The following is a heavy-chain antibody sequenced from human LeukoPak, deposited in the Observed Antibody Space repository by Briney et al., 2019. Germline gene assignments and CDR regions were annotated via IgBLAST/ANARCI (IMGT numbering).Heavy chain of an antibody. CDR3: AREGLRYFVWLFPGEDGDAFDI. Sequence: GGALSLSCAASGLTFSSESMNGVGQAPGKGLEGVSFISSSSSTKYYADSVKGRFTISRDNAKKQLHLQMKSPRAEDTGVYYCAREGLRYFVWLFPGEDGDAFDIWRQGTMVTVSS. V-gene: IGHV3-48*01. D-gene: IGHD3-9*01. CDR1: GLTFSSES. CDR2: ISSSSSTK. J-gene: IGHJ3*02.